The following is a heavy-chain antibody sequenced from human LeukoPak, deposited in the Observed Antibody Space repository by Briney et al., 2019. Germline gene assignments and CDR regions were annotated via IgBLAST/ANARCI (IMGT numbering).Heavy chain of an antibody. V-gene: IGHV4-59*01. D-gene: IGHD3-16*02. CDR3: ARESGLGDYVWGSYRHHYYFDY. CDR1: GGSMSPYH. CDR2: IYYSGST. J-gene: IGHJ4*02. Sequence: SETLSLTCTVSGGSMSPYHWGWIRQPPGKGLEWIGYIYYSGSTNYNPSLKSRVTISVDTSKNQFSLKLSSVTAADTAVYYCARESGLGDYVWGSYRHHYYFDYWGQGTLVTVSS.